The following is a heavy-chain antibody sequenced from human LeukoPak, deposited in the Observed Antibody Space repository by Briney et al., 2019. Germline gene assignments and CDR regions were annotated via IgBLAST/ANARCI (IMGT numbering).Heavy chain of an antibody. CDR2: ISWNSGSI. CDR1: GFTFDDYA. J-gene: IGHJ3*02. Sequence: PGGSLRLSCAVSGFTFDDYAMHWVRQAPGKGLEWVSGISWNSGSIGYADSVKGRFTISRDNAKNSLYLQMNSLRAEDTALYYCAKDIGIAVAVPDAFDIWGQGTMVTVSS. CDR3: AKDIGIAVAVPDAFDI. D-gene: IGHD6-19*01. V-gene: IGHV3-9*01.